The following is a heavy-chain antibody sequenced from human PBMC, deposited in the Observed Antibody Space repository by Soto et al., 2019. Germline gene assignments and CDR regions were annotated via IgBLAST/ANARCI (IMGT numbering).Heavy chain of an antibody. Sequence: SETLSLTCTVSGDSVSSGTYYWSWIRQPPGKGLEWIGYIYYRGSTEYNPSLKSRVTISIDTSKNQFSLKLSSVTAADTAVYYCAGGLDYVGFDYWGQGALVTVSS. CDR1: GDSVSSGTYY. J-gene: IGHJ4*02. CDR3: AGGLDYVGFDY. V-gene: IGHV4-61*01. CDR2: IYYRGST. D-gene: IGHD4-17*01.